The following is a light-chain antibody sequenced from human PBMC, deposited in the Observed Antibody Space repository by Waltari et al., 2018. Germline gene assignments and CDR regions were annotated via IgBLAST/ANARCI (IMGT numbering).Light chain of an antibody. Sequence: ETVVTLSPGTLSLSPGERATLSCRASQSVSNYLAWYQQKPGQAPRLLIYDASNMAAGIPARFSGSGSGTDFTLTISSLEPEDSALYYCQQRTNWPRMYTFGQGTKLEIK. CDR1: QSVSNY. V-gene: IGKV3-11*01. CDR2: DAS. CDR3: QQRTNWPRMYT. J-gene: IGKJ2*01.